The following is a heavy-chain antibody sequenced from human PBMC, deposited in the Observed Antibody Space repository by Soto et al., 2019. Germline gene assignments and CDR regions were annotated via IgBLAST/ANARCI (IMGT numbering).Heavy chain of an antibody. CDR2: INAGNGNT. Sequence: ASVKVSCKASGYTFSGYAMHWVRQAPGQRLEWMGWINAGNGNTKYSQKFQGRVTITRDTSASTAYMELSSLRSEDTAVYYCARAVAVPADFDYWGQGTLVTVSS. CDR3: ARAVAVPADFDY. J-gene: IGHJ4*02. CDR1: GYTFSGYA. V-gene: IGHV1-3*01. D-gene: IGHD6-19*01.